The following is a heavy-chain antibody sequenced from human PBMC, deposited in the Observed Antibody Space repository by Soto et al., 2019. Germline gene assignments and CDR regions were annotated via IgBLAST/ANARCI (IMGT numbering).Heavy chain of an antibody. D-gene: IGHD5-18*01. CDR3: ARGGRGYSSAPRYYFDY. J-gene: IGHJ4*02. Sequence: QVQLVQSGSEVKKPGSSVKVSCKASGGSFSSNPISWVRQAPGQGLEWMAGIIPIFAPVHYAQQFQGRVTITADESTSTAYMELTGLRSEDTAVYFCARGGRGYSSAPRYYFDYWGQGTLVTVS. CDR2: IIPIFAPV. CDR1: GGSFSSNP. V-gene: IGHV1-69*01.